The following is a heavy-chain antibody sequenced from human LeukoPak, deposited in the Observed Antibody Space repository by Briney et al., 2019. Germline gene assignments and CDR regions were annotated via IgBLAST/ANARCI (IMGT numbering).Heavy chain of an antibody. D-gene: IGHD5-12*01. CDR3: ARGEDSGYDLRYYYYYMDV. J-gene: IGHJ6*03. CDR1: GFTFSSYS. CDR2: ISSSSSYI. Sequence: GGSLRLSCAASGFTFSSYSMNWVRQAPGKGLEWVSSISSSSSYIYYADSGKGRFTISRDNAKNSLYLQMNSLRAEDTAVYYCARGEDSGYDLRYYYYYMDVWGKGTTVTVSS. V-gene: IGHV3-21*01.